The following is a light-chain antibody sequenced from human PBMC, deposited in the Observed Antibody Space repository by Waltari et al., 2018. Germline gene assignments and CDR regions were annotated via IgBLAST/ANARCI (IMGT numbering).Light chain of an antibody. CDR1: ISDVGGYKY. V-gene: IGLV2-14*01. Sequence: QSALTQPASVFGSPGQSITISCTGTISDVGGYKYVSWYQQHPGKAPKVMIYDVSNRPSGSSHRFSCTKAGTTASLTTSGLQAEDEADYYCSSSSGTLVVFGTGTKVTVL. J-gene: IGLJ1*01. CDR2: DVS. CDR3: SSSSGTLVV.